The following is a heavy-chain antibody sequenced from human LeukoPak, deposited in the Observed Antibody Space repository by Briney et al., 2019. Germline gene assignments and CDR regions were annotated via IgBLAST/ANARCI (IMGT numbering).Heavy chain of an antibody. Sequence: SETLSLTCTVSGGSISSYYWSWIRQPPGKGLEWIGYIYYSGSTNYNPSLKSRVTISVDTSKNQFSLKLSSVTAADTAVYYCARGLSFYYDSSGYFTYYFDYWGQGTLVTVSS. CDR3: ARGLSFYYDSSGYFTYYFDY. D-gene: IGHD3-22*01. V-gene: IGHV4-59*01. CDR1: GGSISSYY. CDR2: IYYSGST. J-gene: IGHJ4*02.